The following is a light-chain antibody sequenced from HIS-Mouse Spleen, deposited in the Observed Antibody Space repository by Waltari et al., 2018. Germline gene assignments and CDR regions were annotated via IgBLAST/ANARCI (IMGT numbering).Light chain of an antibody. V-gene: IGLV1-47*01. CDR3: AAWDDSLSGSWV. J-gene: IGLJ3*02. Sequence: QSVLTQPPSASGTPGQRVTISCSGSSSNIGSNYVYWYQQPPGTAPKLLILRNNRRPSGVPFRFSGSKSGTSASLAISGLRSEDEADYYCAAWDDSLSGSWVFGGGTKLTVL. CDR1: SSNIGSNY. CDR2: RNN.